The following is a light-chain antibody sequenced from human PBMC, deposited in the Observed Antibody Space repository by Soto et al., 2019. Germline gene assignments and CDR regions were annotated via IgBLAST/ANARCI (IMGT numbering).Light chain of an antibody. CDR2: GAS. V-gene: IGKV3-15*01. Sequence: EIVMTQSPATLSVSPVETATLSCRASQSVGSAVAWYQHKPGQAPRLLIVGASIRATGVPGRFSGGGSGTEFTLTISSLQSEDFAVYYCQQYKNWPPLTFGGGTTVEIK. CDR3: QQYKNWPPLT. CDR1: QSVGSA. J-gene: IGKJ4*01.